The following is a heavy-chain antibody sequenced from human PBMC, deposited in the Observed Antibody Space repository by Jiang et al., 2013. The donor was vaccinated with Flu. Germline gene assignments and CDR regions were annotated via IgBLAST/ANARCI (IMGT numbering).Heavy chain of an antibody. D-gene: IGHD4-17*01. CDR3: ARESYGDWYFDL. CDR1: GFTFSTYS. Sequence: SCAASGFTFSTYSMGWVRQAPGKGLEWISYISSSSTTKYHADSVRGRFTIPRDNAKNSLYLQMNSLRAEDTAVYYCARESYGDWYFDLWGRGTLVTVSS. CDR2: ISSSSTTK. V-gene: IGHV3-48*01. J-gene: IGHJ2*01.